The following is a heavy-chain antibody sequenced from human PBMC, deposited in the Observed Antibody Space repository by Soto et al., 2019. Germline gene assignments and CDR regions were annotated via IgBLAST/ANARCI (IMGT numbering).Heavy chain of an antibody. D-gene: IGHD3-16*01. Sequence: SETLSLTCTVSGVSITSHYWTWIRQPPGKGLEWIGNIHYSGSTNYSPSLKGRVIISVDTSENQSSLKLSSVTTADTAVYYCTVGGAGHPFDYWGQGTLVTVSS. CDR3: TVGGAGHPFDY. J-gene: IGHJ4*02. CDR2: IHYSGST. CDR1: GVSITSHY. V-gene: IGHV4-59*11.